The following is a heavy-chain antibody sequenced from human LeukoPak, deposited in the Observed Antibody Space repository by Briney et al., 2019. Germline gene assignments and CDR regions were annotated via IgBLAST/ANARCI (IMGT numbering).Heavy chain of an antibody. V-gene: IGHV3-11*06. CDR2: ISSSSIYT. D-gene: IGHD1-1*01. Sequence: GGSLRLSCAASGFTFSDYYMTWIRQAPGKGLEWVSYISSSSIYTNYADSVKGRFTISRDNTKNSLYLQMNTLRAEDTAVYYCARDGDGRYGEDYFDYGGQETLVTVSS. J-gene: IGHJ4*02. CDR1: GFTFSDYY. CDR3: ARDGDGRYGEDYFDY.